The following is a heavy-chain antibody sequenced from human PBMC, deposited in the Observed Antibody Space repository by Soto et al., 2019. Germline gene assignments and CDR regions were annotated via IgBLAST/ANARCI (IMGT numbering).Heavy chain of an antibody. V-gene: IGHV3-33*01. Sequence: GGSLRLSCAASGFTFSSYGMHRVRQAPGKGLEWVAVIWYDGSNKYYADSVKGRFTISRDNSKNTLYLQMNSLRAEDTAVYYCAREVLVPQDQGYYFDYWGQGTLVTVSS. CDR1: GFTFSSYG. CDR3: AREVLVPQDQGYYFDY. CDR2: IWYDGSNK. D-gene: IGHD2-2*01. J-gene: IGHJ4*02.